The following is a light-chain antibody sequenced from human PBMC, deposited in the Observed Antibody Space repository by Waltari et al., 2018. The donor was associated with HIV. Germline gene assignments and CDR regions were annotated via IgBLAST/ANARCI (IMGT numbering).Light chain of an antibody. Sequence: QALVTQQPSLTVSPGVTTTLTCCPCPRAVPSGHSPYLFQQKPGQAPRTLIYDTSHKPAWTPARFAGSLRGGKAALTLAGAQPEDEAEYYCVLYYSGAGGVFGTGTKVTVL. V-gene: IGLV7-46*01. CDR1: PRAVPSGHS. CDR2: DTS. CDR3: VLYYSGAGGV. J-gene: IGLJ1*01.